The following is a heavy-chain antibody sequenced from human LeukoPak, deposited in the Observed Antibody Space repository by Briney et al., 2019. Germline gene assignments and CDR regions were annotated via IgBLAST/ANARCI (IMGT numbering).Heavy chain of an antibody. D-gene: IGHD5-18*01. CDR2: TRYDGSNK. Sequence: GGSLRLSCAASGFTFSSYGMHWVRQAPGKGLEWVAFTRYDGSNKYYADSVKGRFTISRDNSKNTLYLQMNSLRAEDTAVYYCAHARASGYSYGFDYWGQGTLVTVSS. V-gene: IGHV3-30*02. J-gene: IGHJ4*02. CDR3: AHARASGYSYGFDY. CDR1: GFTFSSYG.